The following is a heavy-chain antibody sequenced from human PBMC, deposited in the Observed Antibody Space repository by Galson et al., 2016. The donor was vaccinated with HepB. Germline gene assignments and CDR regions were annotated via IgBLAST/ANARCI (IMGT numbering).Heavy chain of an antibody. D-gene: IGHD6-19*01. V-gene: IGHV3-30*18. CDR2: ISYDGSNK. J-gene: IGHJ4*02. CDR3: AKTFWGAVADLYDY. Sequence: SLRLSCAASGFTFSDYGMHWVRQARGRGLEWVAAISYDGSNKYYADSVKGRFTISRDNSKSTLYLQKNSLRAEDTAVYYCAKTFWGAVADLYDYWGQGTLVTVSS. CDR1: GFTFSDYG.